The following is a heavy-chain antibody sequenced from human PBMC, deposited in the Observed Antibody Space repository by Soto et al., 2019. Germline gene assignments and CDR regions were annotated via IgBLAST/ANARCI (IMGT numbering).Heavy chain of an antibody. V-gene: IGHV4-39*01. CDR3: ARLEGYCSGGTCYRTSGWFDP. CDR2: IYYSGST. D-gene: IGHD2-15*01. Sequence: PSETLSLTCTVSGGSISSGRYYWGWIRQPPGKGLEWIGTIYYSGSTYYHPSLRSRVTLSVDTSKNQFSLKLTFVTAADTAVYYCARLEGYCSGGTCYRTSGWFDPWGQGTPVTVSS. J-gene: IGHJ5*02. CDR1: GGSISSGRYY.